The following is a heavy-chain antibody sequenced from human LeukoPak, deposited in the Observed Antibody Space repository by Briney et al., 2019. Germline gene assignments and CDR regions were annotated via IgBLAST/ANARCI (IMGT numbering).Heavy chain of an antibody. CDR3: ARDQRGWYEFDY. CDR1: GFTFSSYA. CDR2: ISYDGSNK. D-gene: IGHD6-19*01. V-gene: IGHV3-30-3*01. J-gene: IGHJ4*02. Sequence: PGRSLRLSCAASGFTFSSYAMHWVRQAPGKGLEWVAVISYDGSNKYYADSVKGRFTISRDNAKNSLYLQMNSLRAEDTAVYYCARDQRGWYEFDYWGQGTLVTVSS.